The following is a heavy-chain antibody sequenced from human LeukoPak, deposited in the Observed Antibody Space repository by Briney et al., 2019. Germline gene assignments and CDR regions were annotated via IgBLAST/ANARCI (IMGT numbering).Heavy chain of an antibody. V-gene: IGHV1-69*04. CDR3: ARAGRGELNFDP. Sequence: SVKVSCKASGGTFSSYAISWVRQAPGQGLEWMGRIIPILGIANYAQKFQGRVTITADKSTSTAYMELSSLRSEDTAVYYCARAGRGELNFDPWGQGTLVTVSS. CDR1: GGTFSSYA. J-gene: IGHJ5*02. CDR2: IIPILGIA. D-gene: IGHD1-26*01.